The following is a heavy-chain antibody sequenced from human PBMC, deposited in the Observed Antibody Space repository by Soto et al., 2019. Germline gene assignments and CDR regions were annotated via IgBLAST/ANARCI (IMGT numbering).Heavy chain of an antibody. J-gene: IGHJ5*02. D-gene: IGHD1-26*01. V-gene: IGHV1-46*01. CDR1: GYTFTTYY. CDR3: ARLDIVGPSTVP. CDR2: INPTSGST. Sequence: QVQLLQSGAEVKRPGASVNVSCKAFGYTFTTYYMHWVRQAPGQGLEWMGMINPTSGSTTYAQNFQGRVTMTTDKSTRTVYMELNSLRSEDTAVYYCARLDIVGPSTVPWGQGTLVTVSS.